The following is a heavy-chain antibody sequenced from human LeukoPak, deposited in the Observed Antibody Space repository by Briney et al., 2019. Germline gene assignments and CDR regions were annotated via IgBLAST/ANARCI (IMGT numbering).Heavy chain of an antibody. J-gene: IGHJ3*02. CDR1: GYTFTGYY. CDR3: AGDQDPGAFDI. CDR2: INPNSGGT. V-gene: IGHV1-2*02. Sequence: GASVEVSCKASGYTFTGYYMHWVRQTPGQGLEWMGWINPNSGGTNYAQKFQGRVTMTRDTSISTAYMELSRLRSDDTAVYYCAGDQDPGAFDIWGQGTMVTVSS.